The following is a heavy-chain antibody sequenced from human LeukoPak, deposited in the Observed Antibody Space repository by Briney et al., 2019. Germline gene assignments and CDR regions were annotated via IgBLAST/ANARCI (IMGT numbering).Heavy chain of an antibody. D-gene: IGHD3-16*02. CDR3: ARDTYDYVWGSYRLADAFDI. CDR2: ISSSSSYI. V-gene: IGHV3-21*01. Sequence: GGSLRLSCAASGFTFKNYAMNWVRQAPGKGLEWVSSISSSSSYIYYADSVKGRFTISRDNAKNSLYLQMNSLRAEDTAVYYCARDTYDYVWGSYRLADAFDIWGQGTMVTVSS. CDR1: GFTFKNYA. J-gene: IGHJ3*02.